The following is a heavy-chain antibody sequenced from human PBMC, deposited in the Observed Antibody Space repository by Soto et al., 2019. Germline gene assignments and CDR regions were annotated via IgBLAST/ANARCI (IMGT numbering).Heavy chain of an antibody. CDR2: IWYDGSSK. CDR1: GFTFSTYG. Sequence: QVQLVESGGGVVQPGRSLRLSCAASGFTFSTYGMHWVRQAPGKGLEWVAVIWYDGSSKYYADSVKGRFTISRDNSKNTLYLKMDSLRAEDTAVYYCARVTMRGSGYGLDVWGQGTTVTVSS. CDR3: ARVTMRGSGYGLDV. V-gene: IGHV3-33*01. D-gene: IGHD6-25*01. J-gene: IGHJ6*02.